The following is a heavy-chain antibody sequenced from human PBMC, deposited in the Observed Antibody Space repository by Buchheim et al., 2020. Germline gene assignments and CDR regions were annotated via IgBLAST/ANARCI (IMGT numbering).Heavy chain of an antibody. V-gene: IGHV3-30*04. J-gene: IGHJ4*02. Sequence: QVQLVESGGGVVQPGRSLRLSCAASGFTFSSSSMHWVRQAPGKGLEWVAVISYDGSNKYYADSVKGRFTISRDTSKNQLYLQMNSLRAEDTAVYYCARELGADGGNDYFDYWGQGTL. CDR1: GFTFSSSS. CDR2: ISYDGSNK. D-gene: IGHD4-23*01. CDR3: ARELGADGGNDYFDY.